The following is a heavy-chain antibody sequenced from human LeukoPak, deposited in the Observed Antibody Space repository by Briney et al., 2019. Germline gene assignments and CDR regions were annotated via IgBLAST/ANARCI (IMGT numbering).Heavy chain of an antibody. Sequence: PGGSLRLSCAASGFTFSSYVMHWVRQAPGKGLDWVAVISYNGSNEYYADSVKGRFTISRDNSKNTLSLQMNSLRAEDTAVYYCAREASSSGWRYLDYWGQGTLVTVSS. D-gene: IGHD6-19*01. CDR3: AREASSSGWRYLDY. CDR2: ISYNGSNE. CDR1: GFTFSSYV. V-gene: IGHV3-30*14. J-gene: IGHJ4*02.